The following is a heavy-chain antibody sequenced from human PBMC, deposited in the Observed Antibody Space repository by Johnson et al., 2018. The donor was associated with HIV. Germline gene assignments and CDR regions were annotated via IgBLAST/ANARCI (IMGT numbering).Heavy chain of an antibody. J-gene: IGHJ3*02. CDR2: IKTKTEGGTT. D-gene: IGHD1-26*01. CDR1: GFTFSDVW. Sequence: MQLVESGGGSVKPGDSLRLSCAASGFTFSDVWMTWVRQAPGRGLEWLGRIKTKTEGGTTDYAAPVTGRFTISRDDSIKTVYLQMNSLRAEDTAVYYCAKGWGRGTFSTDDSFDIWGQGTMVTVSS. CDR3: AKGWGRGTFSTDDSFDI. V-gene: IGHV3-15*01.